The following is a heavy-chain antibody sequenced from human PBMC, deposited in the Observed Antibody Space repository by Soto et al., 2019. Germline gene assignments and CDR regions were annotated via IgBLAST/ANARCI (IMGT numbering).Heavy chain of an antibody. CDR1: GFTFSSYA. J-gene: IGHJ6*02. V-gene: IGHV3-23*01. CDR2: ISGSGENT. D-gene: IGHD5-18*01. CDR3: AKDGGYSYGYSPRYYYGMDV. Sequence: GGSLRLSCAASGFTFSSYAMSWVRQAPGKGLDWVSVISGSGENTYYADSVKGRFTISRDNSKNTLYLQMNSLRAEDTAVYYCAKDGGYSYGYSPRYYYGMDVWGQGTTVTVSS.